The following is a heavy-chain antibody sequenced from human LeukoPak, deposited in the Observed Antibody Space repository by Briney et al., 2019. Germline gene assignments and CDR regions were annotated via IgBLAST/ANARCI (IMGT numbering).Heavy chain of an antibody. D-gene: IGHD3-22*01. Sequence: SETLSLTCTVSGGSISSYYWSWIRQPPGKGLEWIGYIYYSGSTNYNPSLKSRVTISVDTSKNQFSLKLSSVTAADTAVYYCARDSSSGYYPGSDAFDIWGQGTMVTVSS. J-gene: IGHJ3*02. CDR1: GGSISSYY. V-gene: IGHV4-59*01. CDR2: IYYSGST. CDR3: ARDSSSGYYPGSDAFDI.